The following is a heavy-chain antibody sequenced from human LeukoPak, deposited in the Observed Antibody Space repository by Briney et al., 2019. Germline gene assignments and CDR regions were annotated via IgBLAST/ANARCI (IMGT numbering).Heavy chain of an antibody. CDR2: INPNSGGT. J-gene: IGHJ4*02. Sequence: ASVKVSCKASGYTFTSYGISWVRQAPGQGLEWMGWINPNSGGTKYAQKFQGRVTMTRDTSISTAYMELSRLTSDDTAVYYCARVSYDSTTFYFYFDYWGQGTLVTVSS. CDR3: ARVSYDSTTFYFYFDY. D-gene: IGHD2/OR15-2a*01. CDR1: GYTFTSYG. V-gene: IGHV1-2*02.